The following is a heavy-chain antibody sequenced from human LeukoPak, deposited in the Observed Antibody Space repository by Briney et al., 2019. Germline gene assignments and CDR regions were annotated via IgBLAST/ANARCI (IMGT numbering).Heavy chain of an antibody. CDR2: IYSGGST. D-gene: IGHD6-13*01. CDR3: AKDFNSSSWYPDY. Sequence: GGSLRLSCAASGFTVSSNYMSWVRQAPGKGLEWVSVIYSGGSTYYADSVKGRFTISRDNSKNTLHLQMNSLRAEDTAVYYCAKDFNSSSWYPDYWGQGTLVTVSS. V-gene: IGHV3-66*01. CDR1: GFTVSSNY. J-gene: IGHJ4*02.